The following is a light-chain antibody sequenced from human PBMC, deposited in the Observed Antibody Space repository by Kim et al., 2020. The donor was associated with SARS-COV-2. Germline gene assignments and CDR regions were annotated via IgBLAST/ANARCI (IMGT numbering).Light chain of an antibody. CDR2: QDN. V-gene: IGLV3-1*01. J-gene: IGLJ2*01. CDR3: QTWDSTTVI. CDR1: GEKY. Sequence: GEKYTSWYQHKSGQSPVVVIYQDNKRPSGKTERFSGSSSGNTATLTISGTQPMDEADYYCQTWDSTTVIFGGGTQLTVL.